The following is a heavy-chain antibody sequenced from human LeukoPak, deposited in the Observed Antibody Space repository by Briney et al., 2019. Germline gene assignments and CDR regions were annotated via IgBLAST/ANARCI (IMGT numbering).Heavy chain of an antibody. V-gene: IGHV3-21*01. CDR2: ISSSSSYI. J-gene: IGHJ4*02. Sequence: GGSLRLSCAASGFTFSSYSMNWVRQAPGKGLEWVSSISSSSSYIYYADSVKGRFTISRDNAKNSLYLQMNSLRAEDTAVYYCARGQAARPNGSGDYWGQGTLVTVSS. CDR3: ARGQAARPNGSGDY. CDR1: GFTFSSYS. D-gene: IGHD6-6*01.